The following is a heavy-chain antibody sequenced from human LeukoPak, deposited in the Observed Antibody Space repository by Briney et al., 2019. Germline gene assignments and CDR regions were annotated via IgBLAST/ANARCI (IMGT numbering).Heavy chain of an antibody. CDR2: IWYDGSNK. D-gene: IGHD6-13*01. Sequence: PGGSLRLSCAASGFTFSSYSMNWVRQAPGKGLEWVAVIWYDGSNKYYADSVKGRFTISRDNSKNTLYLQMNSLRAEDTAVYYCARDPYSSSWDDAFDIWGQGTMVTVSS. V-gene: IGHV3-33*08. J-gene: IGHJ3*02. CDR1: GFTFSSYS. CDR3: ARDPYSSSWDDAFDI.